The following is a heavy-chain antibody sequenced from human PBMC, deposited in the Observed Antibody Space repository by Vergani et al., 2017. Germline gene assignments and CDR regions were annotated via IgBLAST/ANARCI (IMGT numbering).Heavy chain of an antibody. CDR1: GDSIISNNC. J-gene: IGHJ6*03. CDR3: ARGSYCSSTSCHSFYYYYYMDV. V-gene: IGHV4-4*03. CDR2: INHSGST. Sequence: QVQLQESGPGLVKPPGTLSLTCAVSGDSIISNNCWTWVRQPPGKGRKWIGEINHSGSTNYNPSLKSRVTISVDTSKNQFSLKLSSVTAADTAVYYCARGSYCSSTSCHSFYYYYYMDVWGKGTTVTVSS. D-gene: IGHD2-2*01.